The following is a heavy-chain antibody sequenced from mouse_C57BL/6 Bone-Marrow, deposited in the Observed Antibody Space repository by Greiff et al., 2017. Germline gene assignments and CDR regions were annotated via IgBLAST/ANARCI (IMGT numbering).Heavy chain of an antibody. V-gene: IGHV1-69*01. CDR3: ASERLAGYFDV. D-gene: IGHD2-2*01. Sequence: QVQLQQPGAELVMPGASVKLSCKASGYTFTSYWMHWVKQRPGQGLEWIGDIDPSDSYTNSNQKFKGKSTLTVAKSSSTAYMQLSSLTSEASAVYYCASERLAGYFDVWGTGTTVTVSA. CDR1: GYTFTSYW. J-gene: IGHJ1*03. CDR2: IDPSDSYT.